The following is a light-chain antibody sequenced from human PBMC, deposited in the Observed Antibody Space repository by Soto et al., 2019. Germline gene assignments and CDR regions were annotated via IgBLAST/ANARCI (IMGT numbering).Light chain of an antibody. CDR3: GTWDSSLSAYV. J-gene: IGLJ1*01. CDR1: SSNIGNNY. V-gene: IGLV1-51*02. Sequence: QSVLTQPPSVSAAPGQKVTISCSGSSSNIGNNYVSWYQQLPGTAPKLLIYENNMRPSGIPDRFSGSKSGTSATLGITGLQSWDEADYYCGTWDSSLSAYVFGTGTKVTVL. CDR2: ENN.